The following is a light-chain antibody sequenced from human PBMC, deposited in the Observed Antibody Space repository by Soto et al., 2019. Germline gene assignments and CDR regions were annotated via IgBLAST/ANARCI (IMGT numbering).Light chain of an antibody. CDR1: QSVGGTF. CDR2: GAS. J-gene: IGKJ1*01. V-gene: IGKV3-20*01. CDR3: QQYGGSPRT. Sequence: EIVMTQCPATLSVSXXXXXTXSXSASQSVGGTFLAWYQQKGGQAPRLLIHGASNRATGIPDRFSGSGSGTDFTLTISRLEPEDFAVYYCQQYGGSPRTFGQGTKVDIK.